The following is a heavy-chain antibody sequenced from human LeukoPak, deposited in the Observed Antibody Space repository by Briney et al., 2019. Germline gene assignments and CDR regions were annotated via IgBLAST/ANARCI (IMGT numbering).Heavy chain of an antibody. CDR2: INQDGGEK. CDR3: ARAASTGTVDY. CDR1: GFTFSSYE. J-gene: IGHJ4*02. Sequence: GGSLRLSCAASGFTFSSYEMNWVRQAPGKGLEWVANINQDGGEKYYVDSLKGRFTISRDNTKNSLFLQMNSLRADDTALYYCARAASTGTVDYWGQGTLVTVSA. V-gene: IGHV3-7*01. D-gene: IGHD1-1*01.